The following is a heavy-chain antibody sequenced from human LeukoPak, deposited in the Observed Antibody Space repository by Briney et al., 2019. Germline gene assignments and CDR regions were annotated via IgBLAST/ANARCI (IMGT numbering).Heavy chain of an antibody. D-gene: IGHD3-3*01. J-gene: IGHJ5*02. Sequence: SETLSLTCTVSGGSISSSSYYWGWIRQPPGKGLERIGSIYYSGSTYYNPSLKSRVTISVDTSKNQFSLKLSSVTAADTAVYYCARDLLWSGSGPQGGFDPWGQGTLVTVSS. CDR3: ARDLLWSGSGPQGGFDP. V-gene: IGHV4-39*07. CDR2: IYYSGST. CDR1: GGSISSSSYY.